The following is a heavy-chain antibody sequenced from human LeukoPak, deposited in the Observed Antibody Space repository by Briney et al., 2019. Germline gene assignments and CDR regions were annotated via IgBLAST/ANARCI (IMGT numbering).Heavy chain of an antibody. V-gene: IGHV4-4*09. Sequence: PSETLSLTCTVSGGSISSYYWSWIRQPPGKGLEWRGYIYTSGSTNYNPSLKSRVTISVDTSKNQFSLKLSSVTAADTAVYYCARQRPGLMGDYYYMDVWGKGTTVTVSS. D-gene: IGHD3-10*01. CDR3: ARQRPGLMGDYYYMDV. J-gene: IGHJ6*03. CDR1: GGSISSYY. CDR2: IYTSGST.